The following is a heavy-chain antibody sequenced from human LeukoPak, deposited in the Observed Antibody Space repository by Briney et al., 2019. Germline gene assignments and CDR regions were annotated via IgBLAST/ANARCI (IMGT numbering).Heavy chain of an antibody. J-gene: IGHJ4*02. V-gene: IGHV4-39*01. CDR1: GASFSSSTYY. Sequence: SETLSLTCTVSGASFSSSTYYWGWIRQPPGKGLEWIGSIYYSGSTYYNPSLKSRVTMAGDTSKNQLCLKLSSVTAADTAVYYCARHAGGISATGTRPFDYWGQGTLVTVSS. CDR3: ARHAGGISATGTRPFDY. D-gene: IGHD6-13*01. CDR2: IYYSGST.